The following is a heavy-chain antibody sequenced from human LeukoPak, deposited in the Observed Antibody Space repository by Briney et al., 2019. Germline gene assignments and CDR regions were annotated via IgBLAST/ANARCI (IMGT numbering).Heavy chain of an antibody. J-gene: IGHJ4*02. Sequence: PGGSLRLSCAASGFTFSDHYMDWVRQAPGKGLEWVGRTRNKANSYTTEYAASVKGRFTISRDDSKNSLYLQMNSLESEDTAVYYCARYDSGSPDYWGQGTLVTVSS. CDR2: TRNKANSYTT. V-gene: IGHV3-72*01. D-gene: IGHD3-10*01. CDR1: GFTFSDHY. CDR3: ARYDSGSPDY.